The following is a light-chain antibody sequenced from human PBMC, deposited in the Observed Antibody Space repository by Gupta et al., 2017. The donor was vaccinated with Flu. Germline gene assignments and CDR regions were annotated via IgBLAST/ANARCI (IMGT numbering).Light chain of an antibody. CDR3: RQWKHWPYT. CDR2: KVS. V-gene: IGKV2-30*01. Sequence: DVVMTQSPLSLPVTLGQPASISCRSSQSRVDSDGNTYLNWFQQRPGQSPRRLIYKVSNRDSGVPDRFSGSGSGTDFTLKISRVEAEDVGVYYCRQWKHWPYTFGQGTKLEIK. J-gene: IGKJ2*01. CDR1: QSRVDSDGNTY.